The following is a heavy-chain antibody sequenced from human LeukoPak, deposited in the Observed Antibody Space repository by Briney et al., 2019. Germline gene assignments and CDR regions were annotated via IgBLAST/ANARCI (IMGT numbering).Heavy chain of an antibody. CDR1: GFTFSSYE. D-gene: IGHD6-13*01. Sequence: PGGSLRLSCAASGFTFSSYEMNWVRQAPGKGLEWVSYISSSDSTIYYADSVKGRFTISRDNAKNSLYLQMNSLKPEDTAVYYCARVAEAAAFDSWGQGTLVTVSS. J-gene: IGHJ4*02. CDR3: ARVAEAAAFDS. V-gene: IGHV3-48*03. CDR2: ISSSDSTI.